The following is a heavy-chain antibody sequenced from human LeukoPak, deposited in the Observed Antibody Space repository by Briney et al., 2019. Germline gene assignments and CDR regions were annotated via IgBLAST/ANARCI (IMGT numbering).Heavy chain of an antibody. V-gene: IGHV4-34*01. CDR3: ARGAYSSSSGIGVDY. CDR1: GGSFSGYY. Sequence: SETLSLTCAVYGGSFSGYYWSWIRQPPGKGLEWIGEINHSGSTNYNPSLTSRVTLSVDTSKNQSSLKLSSVTAADTAVYYCARGAYSSSSGIGVDYWGQGTLVTVSS. J-gene: IGHJ4*02. D-gene: IGHD6-6*01. CDR2: INHSGST.